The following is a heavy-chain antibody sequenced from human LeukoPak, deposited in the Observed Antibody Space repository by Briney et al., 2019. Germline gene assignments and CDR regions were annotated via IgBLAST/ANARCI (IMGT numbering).Heavy chain of an antibody. CDR2: ISSDGGST. Sequence: GGSLTLSCSASGFTFTYYVMHWVRQAPGKGLEFVSAISSDGGSTYYADSVKGRFTISRDNSKNTLYLQLTSLRTEDTAVYYCVRVPGWGQGTLVTVSS. V-gene: IGHV3-64D*06. CDR3: VRVPG. D-gene: IGHD2-2*01. CDR1: GFTFTYYV. J-gene: IGHJ4*02.